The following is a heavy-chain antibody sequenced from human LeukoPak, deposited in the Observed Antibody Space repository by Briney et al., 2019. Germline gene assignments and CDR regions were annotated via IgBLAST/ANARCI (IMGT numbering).Heavy chain of an antibody. CDR2: ISYDGSNK. CDR3: ARECITVPAFDY. Sequence: GGSLRLSCAASGFTFSSYAMHWVRQAPGKGLEWVAVISYDGSNKYYADSVKGRFTISRDNSKNTLYLQMNSLRAEDTAVYYCARECITVPAFDYWGQGTLVTVSS. V-gene: IGHV3-30-3*01. CDR1: GFTFSSYA. J-gene: IGHJ4*02. D-gene: IGHD3-10*01.